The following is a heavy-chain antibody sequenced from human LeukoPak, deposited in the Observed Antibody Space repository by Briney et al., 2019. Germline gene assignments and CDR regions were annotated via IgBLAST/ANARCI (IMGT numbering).Heavy chain of an antibody. V-gene: IGHV3-33*08. J-gene: IGHJ4*02. CDR1: GFTFSSYW. CDR3: ARDQRSSGWLSSFDY. D-gene: IGHD6-19*01. Sequence: PGGSLRLSCAASGFTFSSYWMHWVRQAPGKGLEWVAVIWYDGSNKYYADSVKGRFTISRDNSKNTLYLQINSLRAEDTAVYYCARDQRSSGWLSSFDYWGQGTLVTVSS. CDR2: IWYDGSNK.